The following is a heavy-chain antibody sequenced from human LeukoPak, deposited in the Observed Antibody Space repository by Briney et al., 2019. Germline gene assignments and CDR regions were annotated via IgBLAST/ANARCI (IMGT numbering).Heavy chain of an antibody. CDR3: ATGAESDPVDY. Sequence: PSETLSLTCTVSSGSISSSSYYWGWIRQPPGKGLEWIGSIYYSGSTCYNPSLKSRVTISVDTSKNQFSLKLSSVTAADTAVYYCATGAESDPVDYWGQGTLVTVSS. V-gene: IGHV4-39*07. J-gene: IGHJ4*02. CDR1: SGSISSSSYY. CDR2: IYYSGST.